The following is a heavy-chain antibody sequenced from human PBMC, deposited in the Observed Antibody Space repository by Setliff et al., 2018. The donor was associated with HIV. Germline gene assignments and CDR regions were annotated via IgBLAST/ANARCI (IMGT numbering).Heavy chain of an antibody. D-gene: IGHD6-13*01. CDR2: ISAYNGNT. CDR1: AYTFTSYG. V-gene: IGHV1-18*01. J-gene: IGHJ4*02. Sequence: GASVKVSCKASAYTFTSYGISWLRQAPGQGLEWMGWISAYNGNTNYAQKLQGRVTMTTDTSTSTAYMELRSLRSDDTAVYFCARTLFPSSSLFSNWGQGTLVTVSS. CDR3: ARTLFPSSSLFSN.